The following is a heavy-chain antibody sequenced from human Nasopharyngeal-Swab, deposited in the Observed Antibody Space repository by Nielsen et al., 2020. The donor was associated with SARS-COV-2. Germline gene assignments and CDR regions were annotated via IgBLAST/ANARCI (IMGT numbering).Heavy chain of an antibody. CDR3: ARVVTYYYDSSGYFPTPSFDY. CDR2: IYYSGST. CDR1: GGSISRYY. Sequence: SETLSLTSTVSGGSISRYYWSWIRQPPGKGLEWIGYIYYSGSTNYNPSLKSRVTISVDTSKNQFSLKLSSVTAADTAVYYCARVVTYYYDSSGYFPTPSFDYWGQGTLVTVSS. V-gene: IGHV4-59*01. D-gene: IGHD3-22*01. J-gene: IGHJ4*02.